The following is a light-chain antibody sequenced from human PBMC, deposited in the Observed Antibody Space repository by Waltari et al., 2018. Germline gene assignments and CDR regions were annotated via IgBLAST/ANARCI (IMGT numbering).Light chain of an antibody. CDR3: AAWDNSLSDVV. J-gene: IGLJ2*01. CDR2: ENN. Sequence: QSVLTQPPPVSAAPGQTVTISSPGSSPNIGNYYVSWYHQLPGAAPKLLIYENNKRPSGIPDRFSASKSGTSATLGTTGIQVGDEADYYCAAWDNSLSDVVFGGGTKLTVL. V-gene: IGLV1-51*01. CDR1: SPNIGNYY.